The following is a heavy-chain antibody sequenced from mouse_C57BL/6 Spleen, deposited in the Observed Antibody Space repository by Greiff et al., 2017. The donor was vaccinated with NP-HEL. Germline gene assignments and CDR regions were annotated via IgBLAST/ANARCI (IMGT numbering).Heavy chain of an antibody. V-gene: IGHV1-50*01. Sequence: QVQLQQSGAELVKPGASVKLSCKASGYTFTSYWMQWVKQRPGQGLEWIGEIDPSDSYTNYNQKFKGKATLTVDTSSSTAYMQLSSLTSEDSAVYYCARGGGSPFAYWGQGTLVTVSA. CDR3: ARGGGSPFAY. CDR2: IDPSDSYT. J-gene: IGHJ3*01. CDR1: GYTFTSYW.